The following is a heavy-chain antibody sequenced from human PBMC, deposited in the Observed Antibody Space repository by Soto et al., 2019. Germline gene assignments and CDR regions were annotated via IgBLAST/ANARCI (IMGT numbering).Heavy chain of an antibody. D-gene: IGHD2-8*01. Sequence: QVQLVQSGAEVKKPGSSVKVSCKASGGTFSSYAISWVRQAPGQGLEWMGGIIPIFGTANYAQKFQGRVTITADKSTSTASMELSSLRSEDTAVYYCATDGDCTNGVCPAYYFDYWGQGTLVTVSS. J-gene: IGHJ4*02. CDR2: IIPIFGTA. CDR3: ATDGDCTNGVCPAYYFDY. V-gene: IGHV1-69*14. CDR1: GGTFSSYA.